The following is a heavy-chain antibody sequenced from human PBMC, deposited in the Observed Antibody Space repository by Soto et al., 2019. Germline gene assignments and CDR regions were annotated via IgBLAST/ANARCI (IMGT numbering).Heavy chain of an antibody. J-gene: IGHJ5*02. CDR3: AAGYSYGDNWFDP. D-gene: IGHD5-18*01. Sequence: EVQLLESGGGLVQPGGSLRLSCAASGFTFSSYAMSWVRQAPGKGLEWVSAISGSGGSTYYADSVKGRFTISRDNSKNTLYLQMNSLRAEDTAVYYFAAGYSYGDNWFDPWGQGTLVTVSS. CDR1: GFTFSSYA. V-gene: IGHV3-23*01. CDR2: ISGSGGST.